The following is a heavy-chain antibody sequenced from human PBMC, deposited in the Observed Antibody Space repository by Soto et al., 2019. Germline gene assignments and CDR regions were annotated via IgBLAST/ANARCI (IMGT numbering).Heavy chain of an antibody. CDR3: AREWSISVAATGY. Sequence: GGSLRLSCAASGFTFSTYTMYWVRQAPGKGLEWVAAISNNGINTHYADSVKGRFTISRDNSKNTLYVQMTSLRAEDTAVYYCAREWSISVAATGYWGQGTLVNVS. CDR1: GFTFSTYT. V-gene: IGHV3-30-3*01. CDR2: ISNNGINT. D-gene: IGHD6-19*01. J-gene: IGHJ4*02.